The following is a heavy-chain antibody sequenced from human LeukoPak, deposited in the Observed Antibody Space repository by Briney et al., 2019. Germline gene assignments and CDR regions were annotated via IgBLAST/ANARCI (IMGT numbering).Heavy chain of an antibody. Sequence: SVKVSCKASGGTFSSYAISRVRQAPGQGLEWMGGIIPIFVTANYAQKFQGRVTITTDECTSTAYMELGSLRSEDTAGYYCGSSPIEGEWSISPVYYYMDVWGKGTTVTVSS. J-gene: IGHJ6*03. V-gene: IGHV1-69*05. CDR1: GGTFSSYA. CDR2: IIPIFVTA. CDR3: GSSPIEGEWSISPVYYYMDV. D-gene: IGHD3-16*01.